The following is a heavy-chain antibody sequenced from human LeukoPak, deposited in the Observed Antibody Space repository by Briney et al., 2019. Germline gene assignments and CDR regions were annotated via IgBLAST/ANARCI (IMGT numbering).Heavy chain of an antibody. V-gene: IGHV1-46*01. CDR3: ARQQWLARSYYYYYYMDV. D-gene: IGHD6-19*01. CDR2: INPSGGST. CDR1: GYTFTSYY. Sequence: GASVKVSCKASGYTFTSYYMHWVRQAPGQGLEWMGIINPSGGSTSYAQKFQRRVTMTRDMSTSTVYMELSSLRSEDTAVYYCARQQWLARSYYYYYYMDVWGKGTTVTVSS. J-gene: IGHJ6*03.